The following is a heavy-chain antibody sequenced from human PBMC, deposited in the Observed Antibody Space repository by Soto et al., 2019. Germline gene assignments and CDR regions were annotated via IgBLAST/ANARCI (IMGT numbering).Heavy chain of an antibody. Sequence: QVQLVESGGGVVQPGRSLRLSCAASGFTFSRYAMHWVRQAPGKGLEWVAVISYDGSNKYQADSVKGRFTISRDNSKNTLYLQMHNLRAEDTAVYYCARAELIPGTVDYWGQGTLVTVSS. CDR3: ARAELIPGTVDY. V-gene: IGHV3-30-3*01. CDR1: GFTFSRYA. CDR2: ISYDGSNK. D-gene: IGHD1-7*01. J-gene: IGHJ4*02.